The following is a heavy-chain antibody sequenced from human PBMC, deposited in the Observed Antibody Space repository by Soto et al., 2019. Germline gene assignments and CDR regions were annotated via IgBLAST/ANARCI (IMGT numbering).Heavy chain of an antibody. V-gene: IGHV4-39*01. CDR3: ARHENDYLVELAY. CDR2: IYYSGST. J-gene: IGHJ4*02. Sequence: PSETRSLTCTVSGGSISSSSYYWGWIRQPTGKGLEWIGSIYYSGSTYYNPSLKSRVTISVDTSKNQFSLKLSSVTAADTAVYYYARHENDYLVELAYWGQGTVVTVSS. D-gene: IGHD5-12*01. CDR1: GGSISSSSYY.